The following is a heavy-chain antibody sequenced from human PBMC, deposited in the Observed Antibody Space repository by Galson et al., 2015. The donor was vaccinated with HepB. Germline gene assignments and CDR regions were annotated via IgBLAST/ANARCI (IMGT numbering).Heavy chain of an antibody. CDR3: ARFSYDSGGYYFGY. V-gene: IGHV4-61*05. CDR2: INFSGST. Sequence: SETLSLTCTVSGGFINSSSYWWSWIRQPPGKRLEWIGHINFSGSTTYNSSLKSRVTISVDTSKNQFSLKLNSVTAADTAVYYCARFSYDSGGYYFGYWGQGTLVTVSS. J-gene: IGHJ4*02. D-gene: IGHD3-22*01. CDR1: GGFINSSSYW.